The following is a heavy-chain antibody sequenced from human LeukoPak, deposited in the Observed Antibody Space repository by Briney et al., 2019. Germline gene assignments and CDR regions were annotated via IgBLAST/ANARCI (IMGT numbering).Heavy chain of an antibody. D-gene: IGHD4-11*01. CDR2: INHSGST. Sequence: SETLSLTCAVSGYSISSGYYWGWIRQSPGKGLEWIGEINHSGSTNYNPSLKNRVTISVDTSKNQFSLKVSSVTAADTAVYYCARRVGQKTTVDYWGQGTLVTVSS. CDR3: ARRVGQKTTVDY. CDR1: GYSISSGYY. J-gene: IGHJ4*02. V-gene: IGHV4-38-2*01.